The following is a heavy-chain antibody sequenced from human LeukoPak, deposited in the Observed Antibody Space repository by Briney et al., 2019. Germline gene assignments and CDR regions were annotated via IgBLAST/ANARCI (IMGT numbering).Heavy chain of an antibody. CDR3: ARERKRNSSWYRLRYDAFDI. CDR1: GFTFSSYA. CDR2: ISYVGSNK. J-gene: IGHJ3*02. V-gene: IGHV3-30-3*01. D-gene: IGHD6-13*01. Sequence: GGSLRLSCAASGFTFSSYAMHWVRQAPGKGLEWVAVISYVGSNKYYADSVKGRFTISRDNSKNTLYLQMNSLRAEDTAVYYCARERKRNSSWYRLRYDAFDIWGQGTMVTVSS.